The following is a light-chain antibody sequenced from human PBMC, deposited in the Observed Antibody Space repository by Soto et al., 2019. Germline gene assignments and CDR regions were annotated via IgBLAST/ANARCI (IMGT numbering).Light chain of an antibody. J-gene: IGKJ4*01. CDR2: GVS. CDR3: QQRGNWPT. Sequence: EIVMTQSPATLSVSPGERATLSCRASQNILSNLAWYQQKPGQAPRLLIYGVSTRATGIPARFSGSGSGTEFTLTISSLQSEDFAVYYCQQRGNWPTFGGGTKVDIK. CDR1: QNILSN. V-gene: IGKV3-15*01.